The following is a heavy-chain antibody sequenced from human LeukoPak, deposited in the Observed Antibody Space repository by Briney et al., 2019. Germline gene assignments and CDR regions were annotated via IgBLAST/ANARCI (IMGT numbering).Heavy chain of an antibody. CDR1: GFTFHNYA. Sequence: TGGSLSLFCAASGFTFHNYAMAWVRQAPGKGLEWVSGISGSGYSTYYADSGKGRFTISRDVSKNTLYMQMNSLRVEDTAVYYCVKVSGRGPRGPFDFWGQGALVTVSS. V-gene: IGHV3-23*01. D-gene: IGHD1-26*01. CDR2: ISGSGYST. J-gene: IGHJ4*02. CDR3: VKVSGRGPRGPFDF.